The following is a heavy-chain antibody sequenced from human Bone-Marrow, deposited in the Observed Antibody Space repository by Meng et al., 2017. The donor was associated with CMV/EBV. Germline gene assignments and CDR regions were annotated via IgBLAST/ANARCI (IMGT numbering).Heavy chain of an antibody. CDR3: ARVTYDFWSDYRPYDY. Sequence: DYGGTFSGYYWSWIRQPPGKGLEWIGEINHSGRTNYNPSLKSRVTISVDTSKNQFSLKLSSVTAADTAVYYCARVTYDFWSDYRPYDYWGQGTLVTSPQ. CDR1: GGTFSGYY. J-gene: IGHJ4*02. CDR2: INHSGRT. V-gene: IGHV4-34*01. D-gene: IGHD3-3*01.